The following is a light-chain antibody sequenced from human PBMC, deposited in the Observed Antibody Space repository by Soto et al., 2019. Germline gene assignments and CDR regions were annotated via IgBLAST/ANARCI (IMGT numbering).Light chain of an antibody. CDR2: EVS. J-gene: IGLJ1*01. CDR1: SSDVGRYNR. Sequence: QSVLTQPPSVSGSPGQSVTISCTGTSSDVGRYNRVSWYQQPPGKAPKLMIYEVSNRPSGVPDRFSGSKSGNTASLTISGLHAEDEADYYCSSYTSTSTYVFGTGTKVTVL. V-gene: IGLV2-18*02. CDR3: SSYTSTSTYV.